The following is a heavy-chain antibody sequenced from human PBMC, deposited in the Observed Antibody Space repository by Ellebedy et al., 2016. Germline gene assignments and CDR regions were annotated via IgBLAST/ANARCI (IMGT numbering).Heavy chain of an antibody. CDR2: ISYDGSNI. CDR3: AKKWQVATGYNYFDY. V-gene: IGHV3-30*18. J-gene: IGHJ4*02. D-gene: IGHD5-24*01. CDR1: GFTFSSYA. Sequence: GGSLRLXXAASGFTFSSYAMHWVRQAPGKGLEWVAVISYDGSNIYYADSVKGRFTISRDNSKNTLYLQMNSLRAEDTAVYYCAKKWQVATGYNYFDYWGQGTLVTVSS.